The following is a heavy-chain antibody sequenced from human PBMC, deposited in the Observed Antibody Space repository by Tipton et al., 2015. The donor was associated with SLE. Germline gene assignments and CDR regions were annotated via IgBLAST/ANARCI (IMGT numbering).Heavy chain of an antibody. V-gene: IGHV4-61*02. CDR1: GASIYSGSYF. Sequence: TLSLTCTVSGASIYSGSYFWSWIRQPAGKGLEWIGRIHSTGSTNYNSSLESRVSMSIDTSKNLFSLKLSSVTAADTAMYYCVRERKYVVRFRELVAPDLWGQGTAITVSS. CDR2: IHSTGST. D-gene: IGHD1-26*01. CDR3: VRERKYVVRFRELVAPDL. J-gene: IGHJ3*01.